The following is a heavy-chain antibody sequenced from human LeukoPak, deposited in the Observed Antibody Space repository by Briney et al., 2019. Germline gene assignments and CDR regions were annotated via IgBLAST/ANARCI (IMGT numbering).Heavy chain of an antibody. CDR3: AREYSSSSGLYH. CDR1: GGSISSYY. Sequence: SETLSLTCTVSGGSISSYYWGWIRQPPGKGLEWIGSIYYSGSTYYNPSLKSRVTISVDTSKNQFSLKLSSVTAADTAVYYCAREYSSSSGLYHWGQGTLVTVSS. V-gene: IGHV4-39*02. D-gene: IGHD6-6*01. J-gene: IGHJ4*02. CDR2: IYYSGST.